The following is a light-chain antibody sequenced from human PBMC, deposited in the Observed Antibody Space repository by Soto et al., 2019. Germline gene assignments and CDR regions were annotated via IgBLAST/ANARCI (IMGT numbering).Light chain of an antibody. CDR3: QSYDSSLSGVV. CDR1: SSNIGAGYA. J-gene: IGLJ2*01. Sequence: QSVLTQPPSVSVAPGQRVTISFTGRSSNIGAGYAVHWDQQLPGTAPKLLIYGNSNRPSGVPDRCSGSKSGTSASLGVTGVEAEDEADYYCQSYDSSLSGVVFGGGTKLTVL. CDR2: GNS. V-gene: IGLV1-40*01.